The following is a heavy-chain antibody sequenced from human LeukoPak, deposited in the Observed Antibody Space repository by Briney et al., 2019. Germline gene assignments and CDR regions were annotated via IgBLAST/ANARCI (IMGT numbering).Heavy chain of an antibody. CDR1: GSTFSSYE. Sequence: GGSLRLSCAASGSTFSSYEMNWVRQAPGKGLEWVSYISSSGSTIYYADSVKGRFTISRDNAKTSLYLQMNSLRAEDTAVYYCARDAYSSGLLGLDWGQGTLVTVSS. D-gene: IGHD6-19*01. CDR2: ISSSGSTI. J-gene: IGHJ4*02. V-gene: IGHV3-48*03. CDR3: ARDAYSSGLLGLD.